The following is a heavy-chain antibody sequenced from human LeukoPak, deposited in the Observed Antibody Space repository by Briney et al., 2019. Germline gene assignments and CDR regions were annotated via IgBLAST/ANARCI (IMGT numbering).Heavy chain of an antibody. J-gene: IGHJ6*03. Sequence: SETLSLTCTVSGGPISSYYWSWIRQPAGKGLEWIGRIYTSGSTNYNPSLKSRVTMSVDTSKNQFSLKLSSVTAADTAVYYCARDHEQLGLGYYYHYMDVWGKGTTVTVSS. CDR2: IYTSGST. CDR3: ARDHEQLGLGYYYHYMDV. CDR1: GGPISSYY. D-gene: IGHD6-13*01. V-gene: IGHV4-4*07.